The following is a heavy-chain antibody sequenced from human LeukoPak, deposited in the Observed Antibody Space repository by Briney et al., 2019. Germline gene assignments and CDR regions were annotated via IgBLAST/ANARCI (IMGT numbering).Heavy chain of an antibody. CDR2: IFPGDSDT. CDR3: ARPRDSSSFGPFDY. D-gene: IGHD6-6*01. Sequence: GESLKISCKVSGYTFTNFWLGWVRQMPGKGLEWMGIIFPGDSDTRYSPSFQGQVTISADKSINTAYLQWRSLKASDTAIYYCARPRDSSSFGPFDYWGQGTLVT. CDR1: GYTFTNFW. J-gene: IGHJ4*02. V-gene: IGHV5-51*01.